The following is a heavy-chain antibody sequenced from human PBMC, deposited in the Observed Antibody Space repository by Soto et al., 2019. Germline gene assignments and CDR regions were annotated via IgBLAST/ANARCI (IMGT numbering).Heavy chain of an antibody. CDR3: ARLQGTYWGVDY. CDR2: IHYSGSA. CDR1: GGSFSSNDHY. J-gene: IGHJ4*02. Sequence: VQLQESGPGLVKPSQTLSLTCTVSGGSFSSNDHYWSWIRQPPGKGLEWIGYIHYSGSAYYSPSLKSRVSIAVDTSKNQFSLKLSSVTAADTAVYFCARLQGTYWGVDYWGRGTLVTVSS. V-gene: IGHV4-30-4*08. D-gene: IGHD1-26*01.